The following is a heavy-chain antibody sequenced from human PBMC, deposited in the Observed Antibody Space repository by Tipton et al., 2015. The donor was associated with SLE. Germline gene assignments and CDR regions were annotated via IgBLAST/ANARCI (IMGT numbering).Heavy chain of an antibody. CDR2: IRYDGSNK. V-gene: IGHV3-30*02. D-gene: IGHD6-13*01. CDR3: AKDRAFIAAAYYFDY. Sequence: SLRLSCAASGFTFSSYGMHWVRQAPGKGLEWVAFIRYDGSNKYYADSVKGRFTISSDNSKNTLDLQRNNLRAEDTAVYYCAKDRAFIAAAYYFDYWGQGTLVTVSS. CDR1: GFTFSSYG. J-gene: IGHJ4*02.